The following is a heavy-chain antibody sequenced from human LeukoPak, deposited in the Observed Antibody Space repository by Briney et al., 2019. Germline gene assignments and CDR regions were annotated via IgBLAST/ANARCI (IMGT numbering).Heavy chain of an antibody. Sequence: PGGSLRLSCAASGFTFSSYAMHWVRQAPGKGLEWVAVISYDGSNKYYADSVKGRFTISRDNSKNTLYLQMNSLRAEDTAVYYCASVAQTFDYWGQGTLVAVSS. V-gene: IGHV3-30-3*01. CDR3: ASVAQTFDY. J-gene: IGHJ4*02. CDR2: ISYDGSNK. CDR1: GFTFSSYA.